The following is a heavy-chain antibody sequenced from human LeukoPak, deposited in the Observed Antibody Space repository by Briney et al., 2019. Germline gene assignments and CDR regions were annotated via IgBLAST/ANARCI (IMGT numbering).Heavy chain of an antibody. D-gene: IGHD3-3*01. V-gene: IGHV4-61*08. J-gene: IGHJ4*02. CDR1: GGSISSGGYY. CDR2: IYYSGTT. Sequence: SETLSLTCTVSGGSISSGGYYWSWIRQPPGKGLEWIGYIYYSGTTNYNPSLKSRVTISVDTSKNQFSLKLSSVTAADTAVYYCARRSRGITIFGVAQYFDSWGQGTLVTVSS. CDR3: ARRSRGITIFGVAQYFDS.